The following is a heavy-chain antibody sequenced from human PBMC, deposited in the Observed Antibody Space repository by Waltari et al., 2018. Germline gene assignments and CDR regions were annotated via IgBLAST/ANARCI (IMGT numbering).Heavy chain of an antibody. CDR3: ARAGLSASGVVLDDAFDI. V-gene: IGHV3-21*01. J-gene: IGHJ3*02. CDR1: GFTFSSYS. CDR2: ISRSSTYI. D-gene: IGHD3-3*01. Sequence: EVQLVESGGGLVKSGWSQRLSCAASGFTFSSYSMNWVRQAPGKGLEWLSIISRSSTYIYYSDSVKGRFTISRDNAKNSVFLQMNSLRAEDTAMYYCARAGLSASGVVLDDAFDIWGQGTMVIVSS.